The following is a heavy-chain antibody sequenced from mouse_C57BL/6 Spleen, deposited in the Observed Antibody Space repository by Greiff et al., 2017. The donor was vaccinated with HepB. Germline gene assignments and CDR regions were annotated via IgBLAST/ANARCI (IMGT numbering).Heavy chain of an antibody. CDR2: IDPSDSYT. D-gene: IGHD1-1*01. V-gene: IGHV1-50*01. J-gene: IGHJ3*01. CDR3: ARTLYYGSGGFAY. CDR1: GYTFTSYW. Sequence: QVQLQQSGAELVKPGASVKLSCKASGYTFTSYWMQWVKQRPGQGLEWIGEIDPSDSYTNYNQKFKGKATLTVDTSSGTAYMQLSSLTSEDSAVYYCARTLYYGSGGFAYWGQGTLVTVSA.